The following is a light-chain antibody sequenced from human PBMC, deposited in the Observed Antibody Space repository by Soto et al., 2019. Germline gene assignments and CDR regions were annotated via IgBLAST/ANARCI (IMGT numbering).Light chain of an antibody. J-gene: IGLJ2*01. CDR2: DVT. CDR1: SRDVGGYDY. CDR3: AAWDDSLNAVV. V-gene: IGLV2-11*01. Sequence: QSALTQPRSVSGSPGQSVTISCTGTSRDVGGYDYVSWYQQHPGKAPKLMIYDVTQRPSGVPDRFSGSKSGNTASLTISGLRSEDEADFYCAAWDDSLNAVVFGGGTKLTVL.